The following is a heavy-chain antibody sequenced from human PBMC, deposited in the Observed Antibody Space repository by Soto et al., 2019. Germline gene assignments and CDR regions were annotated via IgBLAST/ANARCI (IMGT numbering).Heavy chain of an antibody. CDR3: ARDWYYDSSGKVDWYFDL. J-gene: IGHJ2*01. D-gene: IGHD3-22*01. CDR1: GGSISSGGYY. V-gene: IGHV4-31*03. CDR2: IYYSGST. Sequence: QVQLQESGPGLVKPSQTLSLTCTVSGGSISSGGYYWSWIRQHPGKGLEWIGYIYYSGSTYYNPSLASRVTISVDTSKTQFSLKLSSVTAADTAVYYCARDWYYDSSGKVDWYFDLWGRGTLVTVSS.